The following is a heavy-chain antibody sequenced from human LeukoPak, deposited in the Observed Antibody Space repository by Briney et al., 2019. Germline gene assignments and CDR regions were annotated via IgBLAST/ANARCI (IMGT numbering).Heavy chain of an antibody. J-gene: IGHJ4*02. Sequence: PGGSLRLSCAASGFTFSSYGMHWVRQAPGKGLEWVAVIPYDGSNKYYADSVKGRFTISRDNSKNTLYLQMNSLRAEDTAVYYCAKDRYYDILTGFADYWGQGTLVTVSS. CDR3: AKDRYYDILTGFADY. CDR2: IPYDGSNK. V-gene: IGHV3-30*18. D-gene: IGHD3-9*01. CDR1: GFTFSSYG.